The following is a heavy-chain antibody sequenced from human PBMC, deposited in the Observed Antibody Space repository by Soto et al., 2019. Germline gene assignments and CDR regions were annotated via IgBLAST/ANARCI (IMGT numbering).Heavy chain of an antibody. CDR1: GGTFSSYA. CDR2: IIPIFGTA. D-gene: IGHD3-22*01. V-gene: IGHV1-69*13. J-gene: IGHJ6*02. CDR3: ASGTMIVVVTPYYYYGMDV. Sequence: GASVKVSCKASGGTFSSYAISWVRQAPGQGLEWMGGIIPIFGTANYAQKFQGRVTITADESTSTAYMELSSLRSEDTAVYYCASGTMIVVVTPYYYYGMDVWGQGTTVTVYS.